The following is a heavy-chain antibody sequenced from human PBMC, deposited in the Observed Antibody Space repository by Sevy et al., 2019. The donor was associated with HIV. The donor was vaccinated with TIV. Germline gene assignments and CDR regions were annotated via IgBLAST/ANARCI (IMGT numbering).Heavy chain of an antibody. Sequence: GGSLRLSCTTSGFTFDDYAMSWFRQAPGKGLEWVAFITRNSYEAYGGKTDYAASVKGRFIISRDDSKSIAHLQMNSLKTEDTAMYYCTRGLATADTPEYYFDYWGQGTLVTVSS. V-gene: IGHV3-49*03. CDR3: TRGLATADTPEYYFDY. D-gene: IGHD5-12*01. J-gene: IGHJ4*02. CDR1: GFTFDDYA. CDR2: ITRNSYEAYGGKT.